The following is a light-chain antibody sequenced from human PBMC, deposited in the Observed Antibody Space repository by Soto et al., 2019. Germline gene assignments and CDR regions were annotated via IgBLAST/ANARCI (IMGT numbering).Light chain of an antibody. CDR3: CSYGVRSTYV. CDR2: EGS. J-gene: IGLJ1*01. V-gene: IGLV2-23*01. CDR1: SSDVGSYNL. Sequence: QSALTQPASVSGSPGQSITISCTGTSSDVGSYNLVSWYQQHPDKAPKLMIYEGSKRPTGVSNRFSGSKSANTASLTISGLQPEDEAEYYCCSYGVRSTYVFGGGTKVTVL.